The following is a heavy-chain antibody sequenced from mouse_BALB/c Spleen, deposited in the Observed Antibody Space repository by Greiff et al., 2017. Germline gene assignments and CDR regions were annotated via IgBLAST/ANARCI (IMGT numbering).Heavy chain of an antibody. Sequence: VQLQQSGPGLVAPSQSLSITCTVSGFSLTSYGVHWVRQPPGKGLEWLGVIWAGGSTNYNSALMSRLSISKDNSKSQVFLKMNSLQTDDTAMYYCARDQGYGNYLYAMDYWGQGTSVTVSS. V-gene: IGHV2-9*02. D-gene: IGHD2-10*02. CDR3: ARDQGYGNYLYAMDY. CDR2: IWAGGST. J-gene: IGHJ4*01. CDR1: GFSLTSYG.